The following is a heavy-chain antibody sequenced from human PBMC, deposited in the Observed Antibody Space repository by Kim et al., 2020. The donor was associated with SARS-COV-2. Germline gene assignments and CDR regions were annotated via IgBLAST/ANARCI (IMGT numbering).Heavy chain of an antibody. CDR3: ARGRAGVVPAPVLGLRPWFDFYAVDV. D-gene: IGHD2-2*02. CDR2: INHSGVT. CDR1: GGSFSDYT. J-gene: IGHJ6*02. Sequence: SETLSLTCAVYGGSFSDYTWSWIRQPPGKGLEWIGEINHSGVTNLSPSLKSRITISVDTSKSQFSLRLKSMTATDTAIYYCARGRAGVVPAPVLGLRPWFDFYAVDVWGRGTPVAVSS. V-gene: IGHV4-34*01.